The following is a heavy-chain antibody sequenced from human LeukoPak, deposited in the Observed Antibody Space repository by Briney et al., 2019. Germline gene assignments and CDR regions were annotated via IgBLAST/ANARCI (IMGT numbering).Heavy chain of an antibody. CDR1: GGSFSGYY. V-gene: IGHV4-34*01. CDR3: ARVDYGGNSGLAY. CDR2: INHSGST. D-gene: IGHD4-23*01. J-gene: IGHJ4*02. Sequence: PSETLSLTCAVYGGSFSGYYWSWIRQPPGKGLEWIGEINHSGSTNYNPSLKSRVTISVDTSKNQFSLKLSSVTAADTAVYYCARVDYGGNSGLAYWGQGTLVTVSS.